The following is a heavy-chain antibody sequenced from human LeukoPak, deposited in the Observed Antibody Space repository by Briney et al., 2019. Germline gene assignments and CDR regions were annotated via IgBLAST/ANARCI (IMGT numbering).Heavy chain of an antibody. CDR3: AKAAIVVVPAAPFDY. CDR1: GFTFSSYA. Sequence: PGGSLRLSCAASGFTFSSYAMSWVSQAPGKGREWVSAISGSGGSTYYADSVKGRFTISRDNSKNTLYLQMNSLRAEDTAVYYCAKAAIVVVPAAPFDYWGQGTLVTVSS. D-gene: IGHD2-2*01. CDR2: ISGSGGST. V-gene: IGHV3-23*01. J-gene: IGHJ4*02.